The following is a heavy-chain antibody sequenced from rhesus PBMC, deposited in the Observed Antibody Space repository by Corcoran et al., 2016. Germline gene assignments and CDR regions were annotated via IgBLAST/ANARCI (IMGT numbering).Heavy chain of an antibody. Sequence: QVQLQESGPGLVKPSETLSLTCTVSGGSISNSYYWSWSRQPPGKGLEWMGRIYGSGGNPNYNPALKSRVTISRDTSKHQFSLRLSSVTAADTALYYCARELAATGFDCWGQGVLVTVSS. CDR1: GGSISNSYY. CDR3: ARELAATGFDC. V-gene: IGHV4-160*01. D-gene: IGHD6-25*01. CDR2: IYGSGGNP. J-gene: IGHJ4*01.